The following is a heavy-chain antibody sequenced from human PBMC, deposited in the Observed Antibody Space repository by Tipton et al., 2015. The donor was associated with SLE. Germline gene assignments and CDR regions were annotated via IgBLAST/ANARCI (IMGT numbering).Heavy chain of an antibody. V-gene: IGHV4-59*08. D-gene: IGHD5-24*01. CDR2: IHYSGST. CDR3: ARWIVGLGYNLGYYFDS. J-gene: IGHJ4*02. CDR1: GDSINSYY. Sequence: TLSLTCIVSGDSINSYYWSWIRQPPGKGLEWIGYIHYSGSTDYNPSLKNRVTISVDTSKNQFSLKLTSVTAADTAVYYCARWIVGLGYNLGYYFDSWGQGTLVTVSS.